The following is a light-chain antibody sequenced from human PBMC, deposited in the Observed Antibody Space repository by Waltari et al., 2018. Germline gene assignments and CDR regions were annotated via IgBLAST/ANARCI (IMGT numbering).Light chain of an antibody. V-gene: IGLV2-14*03. CDR1: ISDFPTNNY. Sequence: QSALTQPASVSGSPGQSITISCTVSISDFPTNNYVSWYQQHPGKAPNPMIYYVSNRPPGVSIRFSGSKSGNTASLTISGLRAEDEADYHCSSYTGGSTSVFGTGTKVTVL. CDR3: SSYTGGSTSV. CDR2: YVS. J-gene: IGLJ1*01.